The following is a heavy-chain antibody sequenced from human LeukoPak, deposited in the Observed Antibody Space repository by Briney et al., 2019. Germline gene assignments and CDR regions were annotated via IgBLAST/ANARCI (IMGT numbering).Heavy chain of an antibody. J-gene: IGHJ3*02. V-gene: IGHV4-38-2*02. CDR3: ARSVNYYGPKGAFDI. CDR2: IHHSGST. CDR1: GYSISSGFY. D-gene: IGHD3-10*01. Sequence: SETLSLTCTVSGYSISSGFYWGWVRQPPGKGLEWIASIHHSGSTYYNPSLKSRVTISVDTSKNQFTLKLSSVTAADTAVYYCARSVNYYGPKGAFDIWGQGTMVTVSS.